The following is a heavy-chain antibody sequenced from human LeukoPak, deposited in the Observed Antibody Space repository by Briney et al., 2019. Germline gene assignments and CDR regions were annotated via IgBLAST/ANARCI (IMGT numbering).Heavy chain of an antibody. CDR3: PAIDY. J-gene: IGHJ4*02. CDR2: INHSGST. Sequence: SETLSLTCAVYGGSFSGYYWSWIRQPPGKGLEWIGEINHSGSTNYNPSLKSRVTISVDTSKNQFSLKLTSVTAADTAVYYCPAIDYWGQGTLVTVSS. D-gene: IGHD2-2*01. CDR1: GGSFSGYY. V-gene: IGHV4-34*01.